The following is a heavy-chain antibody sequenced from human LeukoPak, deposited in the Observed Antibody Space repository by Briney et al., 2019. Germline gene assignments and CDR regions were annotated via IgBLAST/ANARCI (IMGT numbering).Heavy chain of an antibody. V-gene: IGHV4-34*01. D-gene: IGHD5-12*01. J-gene: IGHJ4*02. CDR2: INHSGST. CDR1: GGSFSGYY. CDR3: ARLGDGYDKRTDY. Sequence: SETLSLTCAVYGGSFSGYYWSWIRQPPGKELEWIGEINHSGSTNYNPSLKSRVTISVDTSKNQFSLKLSSVTAADTAVYYCARLGDGYDKRTDYWGQGTLVTVSS.